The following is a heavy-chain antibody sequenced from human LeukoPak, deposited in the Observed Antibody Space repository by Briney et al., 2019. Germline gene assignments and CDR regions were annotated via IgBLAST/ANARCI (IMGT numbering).Heavy chain of an antibody. CDR3: ARHGYSSSWYPIDY. CDR2: IYYSGNT. J-gene: IGHJ4*02. V-gene: IGHV4-39*01. CDR1: GFTFSSYA. Sequence: GSLRLSCAASGFTFSSYAMSWVRQPPGKGLEWIGNIYYSGNTYYNPSLKSRVTLSVDTSKNQFSLKLSSVTAADTAVYYCARHGYSSSWYPIDYWGQGTLVTVSS. D-gene: IGHD6-13*01.